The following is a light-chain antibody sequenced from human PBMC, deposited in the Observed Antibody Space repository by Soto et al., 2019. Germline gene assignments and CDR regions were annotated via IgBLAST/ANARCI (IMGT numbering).Light chain of an antibody. Sequence: QSALTQPPSVSGTPGQRVTISCSGSSSNIGSGTVNWYQQLPGTAPNLLIYNNNQWPSGVPDRFPGSKSGTSGSLAISGLQSEDEADYYCASWDDSLNGLYVFGTGTKVTVL. CDR1: SSNIGSGT. J-gene: IGLJ1*01. V-gene: IGLV1-44*01. CDR3: ASWDDSLNGLYV. CDR2: NNN.